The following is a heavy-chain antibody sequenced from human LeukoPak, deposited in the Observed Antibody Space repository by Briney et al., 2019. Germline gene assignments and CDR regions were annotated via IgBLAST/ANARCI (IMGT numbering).Heavy chain of an antibody. CDR1: GYTFTSYG. D-gene: IGHD3-3*01. CDR3: ARDLSRRFLTHMDV. V-gene: IGHV1-18*01. CDR2: ISAYNGNT. J-gene: IGHJ6*03. Sequence: ASVKVSCKASGYTFTSYGISWVRQAPGQGLGWMGWISAYNGNTNYAQKLQGRVTMTTDTSTSTAYMELRSLRSDDTAVYYCARDLSRRFLTHMDVWGKGTTVTVSS.